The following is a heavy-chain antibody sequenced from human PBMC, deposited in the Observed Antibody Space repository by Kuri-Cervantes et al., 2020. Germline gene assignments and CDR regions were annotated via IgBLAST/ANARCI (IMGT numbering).Heavy chain of an antibody. V-gene: IGHV4-30-2*01. Sequence: SETLSLTCTVSGGSISSGDYYWSWIRQPPGKGLEWIGYIYHSGSTYYNPSLKSRVTISVDRSKNQFSLKLSSVTAADTAVYYCASMLRYSSSWYQDYYYGMDVWGQGTTVTVSS. CDR3: ASMLRYSSSWYQDYYYGMDV. D-gene: IGHD6-13*01. CDR1: GGSISSGDYY. J-gene: IGHJ6*02. CDR2: IYHSGST.